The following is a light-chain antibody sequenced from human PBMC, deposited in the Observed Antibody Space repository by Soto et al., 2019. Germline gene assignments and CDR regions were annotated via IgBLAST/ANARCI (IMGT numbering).Light chain of an antibody. J-gene: IGLJ7*01. CDR2: END. V-gene: IGLV1-51*02. CDR1: SSNIGINY. Sequence: QSVLTQPPSVSAAPGQTVTISCSGSSSNIGINYVSWFQQLPGTAPKLLIYENDKRPSGIPDRFSGSKSGTSATLGITGLQTGDEADYYCGTWDNSLSTGPAVFGGGTQLTVL. CDR3: GTWDNSLSTGPAV.